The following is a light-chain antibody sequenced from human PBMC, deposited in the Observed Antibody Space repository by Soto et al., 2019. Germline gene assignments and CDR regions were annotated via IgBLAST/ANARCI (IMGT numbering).Light chain of an antibody. CDR1: SSNIGNNY. V-gene: IGLV1-51*01. J-gene: IGLJ2*01. Sequence: QSVLTQPPSVSAAPGQKATLSCSGSSSNIGNNYVSWYQHFPGTAPKFLIFNNDQRPSGIPDRFSGSRSGTSATLGITGLLTGDEADYYCAAWDTNLSAVVFGGGTKLTVL. CDR3: AAWDTNLSAVV. CDR2: NND.